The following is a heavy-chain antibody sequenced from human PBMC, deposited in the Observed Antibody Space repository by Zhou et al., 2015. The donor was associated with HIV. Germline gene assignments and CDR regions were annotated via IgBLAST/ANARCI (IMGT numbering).Heavy chain of an antibody. J-gene: IGHJ6*03. CDR1: GYTFTSYG. CDR3: ARNVVVGANYFYYYLDV. Sequence: QVQLVQSGAEVKKPGASVKVSCKATGYTFTSYGISWVRQAPGQGLEWMGWISGDNDTKYAQKFQGRVTMTTDTSTTTAYMEVRSLRADDMAVYYCARNVVVGANYFYYYLDVWGKGTTVTVSS. V-gene: IGHV1-18*03. CDR2: ISGDNDT. D-gene: IGHD2-15*01.